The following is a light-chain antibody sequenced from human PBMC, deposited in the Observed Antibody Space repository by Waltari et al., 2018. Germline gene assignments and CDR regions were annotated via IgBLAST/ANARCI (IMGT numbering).Light chain of an antibody. CDR3: QQRSNWPLT. Sequence: EIVLTQSPATLSLSPGERATLSCRASQGVSRYLACYQQGPGQAPRLLIYDASNRATGSPARFSGSGSETDFTLTISSLEPEDFAVYYCQQRSNWPLTFGGGTKVEIK. CDR1: QGVSRY. V-gene: IGKV3-11*01. CDR2: DAS. J-gene: IGKJ4*01.